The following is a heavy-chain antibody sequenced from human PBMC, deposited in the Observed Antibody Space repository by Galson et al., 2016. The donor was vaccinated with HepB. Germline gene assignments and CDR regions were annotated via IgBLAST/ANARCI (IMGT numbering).Heavy chain of an antibody. J-gene: IGHJ6*02. CDR1: SDPVTSGTYY. Sequence: ETLSLTCTVSSDPVTSGTYYWSWVRQSPGKGLDWIGYIHDSGNTNYNPSIKSRVTISRDTSKNQFFLQLTSVTAADTAVYYCARDEGFYNGMDVWGQGTTVTVA. CDR3: ARDEGFYNGMDV. CDR2: IHDSGNT. D-gene: IGHD2-2*02. V-gene: IGHV4-61*01.